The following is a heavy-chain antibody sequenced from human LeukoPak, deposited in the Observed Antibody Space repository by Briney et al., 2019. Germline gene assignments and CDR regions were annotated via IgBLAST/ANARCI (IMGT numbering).Heavy chain of an antibody. CDR1: GGSFSGYY. CDR3: ARGGDGYNIWSEKAFDY. D-gene: IGHD5-24*01. CDR2: INHSGST. V-gene: IGHV4-34*01. J-gene: IGHJ4*02. Sequence: SETLSLTCAVYGGSFSGYYWSWLRQPPGKGLEWIGEINHSGSTNYNPSLESRVSISADTSKSQFSLKLSSVTAADTAVYYCARGGDGYNIWSEKAFDYWGQGTLVTVSS.